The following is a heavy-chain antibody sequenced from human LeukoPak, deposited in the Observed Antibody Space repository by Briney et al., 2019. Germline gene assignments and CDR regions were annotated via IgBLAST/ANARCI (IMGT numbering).Heavy chain of an antibody. Sequence: SETLSLTCAVYGGSFSGYYWSWIRRPPGKGLEWIGEIDHSGSTNYNPSLKSRVTISVDTSKNQFSLKLSSVTAADTAVYYCARTNGYYGSGSSPWGQGTLVTVSS. D-gene: IGHD3-10*01. CDR2: IDHSGST. V-gene: IGHV4-34*01. CDR1: GGSFSGYY. CDR3: ARTNGYYGSGSSP. J-gene: IGHJ5*02.